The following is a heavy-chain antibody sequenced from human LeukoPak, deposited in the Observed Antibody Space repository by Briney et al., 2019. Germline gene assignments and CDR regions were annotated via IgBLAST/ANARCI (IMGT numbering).Heavy chain of an antibody. J-gene: IGHJ6*03. Sequence: PGRSLRLSCAASGFTFDDYAMHWVRQAPGKGLEWVSLISWDGGSTYYADSVKGRFTISRDNSKNSLYLQMNSLRAEDTALYYCAKDGIAAAGNNPYYYYYMDVWGKGTTVTVSS. CDR1: GFTFDDYA. CDR3: AKDGIAAAGNNPYYYYYMDV. CDR2: ISWDGGST. V-gene: IGHV3-43D*03. D-gene: IGHD6-13*01.